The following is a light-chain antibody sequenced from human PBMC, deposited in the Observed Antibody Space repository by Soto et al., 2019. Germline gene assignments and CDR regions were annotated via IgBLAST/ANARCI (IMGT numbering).Light chain of an antibody. V-gene: IGKV3-20*01. Sequence: EIVMTQSPATLSVSPGERATLSCRASQNVGNNLVWYQQKPGQAPRLLFYDASRRATGTPDRFSVSGSGTDFTLTISRLEPEDFAVYYCQQYGDSPRTFGQGTKVDIK. CDR2: DAS. CDR1: QNVGNN. CDR3: QQYGDSPRT. J-gene: IGKJ1*01.